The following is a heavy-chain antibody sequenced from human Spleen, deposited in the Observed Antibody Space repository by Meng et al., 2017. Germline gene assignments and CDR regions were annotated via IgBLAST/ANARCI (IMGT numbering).Heavy chain of an antibody. CDR1: GYTFTSND. Sequence: QVPLVQAGAEVKNPGASVKVSCKASGYTFTSNDINWLRQATGQGLEWMGWMNPNSGNTGYAQKFQGRVTMTRNTSISTAYMELSSLRSEDTAVYYCARGRRTNVRGVIIYYFDYWGQGTLVTVSS. J-gene: IGHJ4*02. D-gene: IGHD3-10*02. V-gene: IGHV1-8*01. CDR2: MNPNSGNT. CDR3: ARGRRTNVRGVIIYYFDY.